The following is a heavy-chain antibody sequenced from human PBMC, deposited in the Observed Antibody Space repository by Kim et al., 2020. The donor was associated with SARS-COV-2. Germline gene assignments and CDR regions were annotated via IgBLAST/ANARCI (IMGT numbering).Heavy chain of an antibody. V-gene: IGHV4-59*01. J-gene: IGHJ5*02. D-gene: IGHD6-13*01. CDR2: IYYSGST. CDR3: ARVLAAGNWFDP. CDR1: GGSISSYY. Sequence: SETLSLTCTVSGGSISSYYWSWIRQPPGKGLEWIGYIYYSGSTNYNPSLKSRVTISVDTSKNQFSLKLSSVTAADTAVYYCARVLAAGNWFDPWGQGTLVTVSS.